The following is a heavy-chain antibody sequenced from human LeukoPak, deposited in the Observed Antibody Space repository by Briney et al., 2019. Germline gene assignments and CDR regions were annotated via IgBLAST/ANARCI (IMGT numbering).Heavy chain of an antibody. V-gene: IGHV4-61*02. Sequence: SETLSLTCTVSGDSISSGDYYWSWIRQPAGKGLEWIGRISSSGSTNYNPSLKSRVTISVDTSKNQFSLKLSSVTAADTAVYFCARVYCSSTSCYEATVDYWGQGTLVTVSS. J-gene: IGHJ4*02. CDR2: ISSSGST. CDR1: GDSISSGDYY. CDR3: ARVYCSSTSCYEATVDY. D-gene: IGHD2-2*01.